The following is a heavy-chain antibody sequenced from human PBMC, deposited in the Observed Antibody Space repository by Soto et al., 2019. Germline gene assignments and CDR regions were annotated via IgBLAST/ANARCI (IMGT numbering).Heavy chain of an antibody. V-gene: IGHV1-69*13. CDR3: ARGFDFWSGYYTQYYYYYGMDV. Sequence: ASVTVACKASGGTFSSYAITWVRQAPGQGLEWMGGIIPIFGTANYAQKFQGRVTITADESTSTAYMELSSLRSEDTAVYYCARGFDFWSGYYTQYYYYYGMDVWGQGTTVTVSS. D-gene: IGHD3-3*01. CDR1: GGTFSSYA. CDR2: IIPIFGTA. J-gene: IGHJ6*02.